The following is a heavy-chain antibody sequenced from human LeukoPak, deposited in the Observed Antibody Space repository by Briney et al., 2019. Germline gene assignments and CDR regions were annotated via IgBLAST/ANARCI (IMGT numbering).Heavy chain of an antibody. CDR3: AKNYYDSSGLFDY. CDR2: ISDSGGST. Sequence: PGGSLRLSCAASGFTFSSYAMSWVRQAPGKGLEWVSAISDSGGSTYYADSVKGRFTISRDNSKNTLYLQMNSLRAEDTAVYYCAKNYYDSSGLFDYWGQGTLVIVSS. V-gene: IGHV3-23*01. D-gene: IGHD3-22*01. J-gene: IGHJ4*02. CDR1: GFTFSSYA.